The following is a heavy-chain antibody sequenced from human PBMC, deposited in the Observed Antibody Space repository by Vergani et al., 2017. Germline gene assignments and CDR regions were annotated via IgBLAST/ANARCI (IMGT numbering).Heavy chain of an antibody. J-gene: IGHJ4*02. CDR2: IHTSGST. CDR1: GGSTSSGLYY. V-gene: IGHV4-61*02. D-gene: IGHD2-15*01. Sequence: QVQLQESGPGLVKPSQTLSLTCTVSGGSTSSGLYYWSWIRQPAGKGLEWIGRIHTSGSTNYNPSLKSRVTMSEDTSKNQFSLNLTSVTAEDTAVYFCARGSCLGGSCYKPRFDYWGQGILVTVSS. CDR3: ARGSCLGGSCYKPRFDY.